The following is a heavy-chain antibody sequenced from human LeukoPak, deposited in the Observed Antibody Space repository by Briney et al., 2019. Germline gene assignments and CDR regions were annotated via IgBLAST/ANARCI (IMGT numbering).Heavy chain of an antibody. Sequence: ASVQVSCQASGYTFPSYYMHWVRQPPGQGLEGMGIINPIGGSTSYAQKFQGRVTMTRVMSTSTVYMELSSLRSEDTAVYYCAKDQHRLLLWFGDLPERFDPWGQGTLVTVSS. V-gene: IGHV1-46*01. CDR1: GYTFPSYY. CDR3: AKDQHRLLLWFGDLPERFDP. D-gene: IGHD3-10*01. J-gene: IGHJ5*02. CDR2: INPIGGST.